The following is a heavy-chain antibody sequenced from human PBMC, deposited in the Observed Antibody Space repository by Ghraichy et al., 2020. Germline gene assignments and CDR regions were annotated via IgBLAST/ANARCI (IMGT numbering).Heavy chain of an antibody. D-gene: IGHD3-10*01. J-gene: IGHJ4*02. V-gene: IGHV3-23*01. CDR3: AKDGNYYYGSGSYYMEYYFDY. CDR1: GFTFSSYA. Sequence: GESLNISCAASGFTFSSYAMSWVRQAPGKGLEWVSAISGSGGSTYYADSVKGRFTISRDNSKNTLYLQMNSLRAEDTAVYYCAKDGNYYYGSGSYYMEYYFDYWGQGTLVTVSS. CDR2: ISGSGGST.